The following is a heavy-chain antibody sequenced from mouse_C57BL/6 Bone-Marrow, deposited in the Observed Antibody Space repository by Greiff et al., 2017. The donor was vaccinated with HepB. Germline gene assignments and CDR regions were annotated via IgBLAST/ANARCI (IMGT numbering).Heavy chain of an antibody. Sequence: EVKLMESGGGLVQPGGSLKLSCAASGFTFSDYYMYWVRQTPEKRLEWVAYISNGGGSTYYPDTVKGRFTISRDNAKNTLYLQMSRLKSEDTAMYYCANYDWYFDVWGTGTTVTVSS. D-gene: IGHD2-4*01. CDR2: ISNGGGST. CDR3: ANYDWYFDV. CDR1: GFTFSDYY. J-gene: IGHJ1*03. V-gene: IGHV5-12*01.